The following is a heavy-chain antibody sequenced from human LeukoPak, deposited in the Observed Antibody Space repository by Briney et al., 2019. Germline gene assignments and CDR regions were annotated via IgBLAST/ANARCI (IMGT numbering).Heavy chain of an antibody. V-gene: IGHV4-59*01. J-gene: IGHJ3*02. CDR3: ARSSGYSYGPGAFDI. Sequence: ETSETLSLTCTVSGGSISSYYWSWIRQPPGKGLEWIGYIYYSGSTNYNPSLKSRVTISVDTSKNQFSLKLSSVTAADTAVYYCARSSGYSYGPGAFDIWGQGTMVTVSS. CDR1: GGSISSYY. CDR2: IYYSGST. D-gene: IGHD5-18*01.